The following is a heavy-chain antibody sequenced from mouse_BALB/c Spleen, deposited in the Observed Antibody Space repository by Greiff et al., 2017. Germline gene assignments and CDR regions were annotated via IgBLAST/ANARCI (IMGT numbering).Heavy chain of an antibody. J-gene: IGHJ3*01. CDR2: ISSGGGST. CDR3: ARGYYGSSYGFAY. D-gene: IGHD1-1*01. V-gene: IGHV5-12-1*01. Sequence: EVKLMESGGGLVKPGGSLKLSCAASGFAFSSYDMSWVRQTPEKRLEWVAYISSGGGSTYYPDTVKGRFTISRDNAKNTLYLQMSSLKSEDTAMYYCARGYYGSSYGFAYWGQGTLVTVSA. CDR1: GFAFSSYD.